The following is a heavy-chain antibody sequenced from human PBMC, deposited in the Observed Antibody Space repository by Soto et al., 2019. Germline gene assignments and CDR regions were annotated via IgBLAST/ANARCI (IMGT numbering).Heavy chain of an antibody. CDR3: AREGCSSTSCFSYYGMDV. CDR1: GYTFTSYA. D-gene: IGHD2-2*01. CDR2: INGGNGNT. V-gene: IGHV1-3*01. Sequence: ASVKVSCKASGYTFTSYAMHWVRQAPGQRLEWMGWINGGNGNTKYSQKFQGRVTITRDTSASTAYMELSSLRSEDTAVYYCAREGCSSTSCFSYYGMDVWGQGTTVTVSS. J-gene: IGHJ6*02.